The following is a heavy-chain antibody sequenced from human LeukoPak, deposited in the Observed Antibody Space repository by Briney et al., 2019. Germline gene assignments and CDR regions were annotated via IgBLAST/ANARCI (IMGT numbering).Heavy chain of an antibody. D-gene: IGHD6-19*01. J-gene: IGHJ4*02. CDR1: GFTFSSYW. CDR2: VKQDGSEK. V-gene: IGHV3-7*04. Sequence: GGSLRLSCAASGFTFSSYWMSWVRQAPGKGLEWVANVKQDGSEKYYVDSVKGRFTISRDNAKNSLYLQMSSLRAEDTAVYYCARWFASSGWSLDYWGQGTLVTVSS. CDR3: ARWFASSGWSLDY.